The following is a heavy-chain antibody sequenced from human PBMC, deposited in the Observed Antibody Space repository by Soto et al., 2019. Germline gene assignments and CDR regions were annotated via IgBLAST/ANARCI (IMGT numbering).Heavy chain of an antibody. J-gene: IGHJ4*02. CDR3: ALYASTWGDFDY. V-gene: IGHV3-21*01. D-gene: IGHD6-13*01. Sequence: NPGGSLRLSCAASGFAFSSYTMNWVRQAPGKGLEWVSSISRSRSDISYADSVKGRFTISRDNAKNSLYLQMNSLRAEDTAVYYCALYASTWGDFDYWGQGTLVTVSS. CDR2: ISRSRSDI. CDR1: GFAFSSYT.